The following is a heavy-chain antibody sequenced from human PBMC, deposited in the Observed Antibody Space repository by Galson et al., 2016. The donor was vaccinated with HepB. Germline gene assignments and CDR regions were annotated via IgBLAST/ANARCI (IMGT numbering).Heavy chain of an antibody. CDR2: ISWNSASL. CDR1: GFTFKDYA. J-gene: IGHJ3*01. Sequence: SLRLSCEASGFTFKDYAMHWVRQEPGKGLEWVSGISWNSASLNYADSVKGRFSISRDNAKNSVYLYMTSLRPEDSALYFCAKGGASRHDAFDCLGQGTMVTVSS. CDR3: AKGGASRHDAFDC. D-gene: IGHD6-6*01. V-gene: IGHV3-9*01.